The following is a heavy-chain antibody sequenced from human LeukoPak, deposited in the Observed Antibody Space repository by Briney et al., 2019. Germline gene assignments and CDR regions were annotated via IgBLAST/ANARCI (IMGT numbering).Heavy chain of an antibody. V-gene: IGHV3-23*01. CDR3: ARASRIAAAGGAFDI. CDR1: GFTFSSYA. Sequence: GGSLRLSCAASGFTFSSYAMSWVRQAPGKGLEWVSVISGNGGATYYADSVKGRFTISRDNSKNTLYLQMNSLRAEDTAVYYCARASRIAAAGGAFDIRGQGTMVTVSS. CDR2: ISGNGGAT. D-gene: IGHD6-13*01. J-gene: IGHJ3*02.